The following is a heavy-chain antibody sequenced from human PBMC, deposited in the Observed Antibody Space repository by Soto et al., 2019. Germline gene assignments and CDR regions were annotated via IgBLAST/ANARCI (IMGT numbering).Heavy chain of an antibody. CDR1: GGSISSGGYY. Sequence: LSLTCTVAGGSISSGGYYYNWIRQHPGTGLEWIGYIYYSGSTYYNPSLKSRVTISVDTSKNQFSLKLSSVTAADTAVYYCARGIAMAGNWFDPWGQGTLVTVSS. D-gene: IGHD6-19*01. V-gene: IGHV4-31*03. J-gene: IGHJ5*02. CDR3: ARGIAMAGNWFDP. CDR2: IYYSGST.